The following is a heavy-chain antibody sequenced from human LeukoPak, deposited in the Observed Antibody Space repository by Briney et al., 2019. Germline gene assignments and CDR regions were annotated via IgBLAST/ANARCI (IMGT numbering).Heavy chain of an antibody. CDR1: GFTFDDYA. Sequence: PGGSLRLSCAASGFTFDDYAMHWVRQAPGKGLEWVSSISSSSSYIYYADSVKGRFTISRDNAKNPLYLQMNSLRAEDTAVYYCARDYQAIFGVVITHPAYFDYWGQGTLVTVSS. J-gene: IGHJ4*02. D-gene: IGHD3-3*01. CDR2: ISSSSSYI. CDR3: ARDYQAIFGVVITHPAYFDY. V-gene: IGHV3-21*01.